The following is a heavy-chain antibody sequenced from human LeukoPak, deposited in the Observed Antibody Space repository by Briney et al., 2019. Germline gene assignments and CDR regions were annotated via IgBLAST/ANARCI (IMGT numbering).Heavy chain of an antibody. CDR3: ARGSLTPYYYYYGMDV. D-gene: IGHD3-9*01. CDR2: ISSSSTYI. J-gene: IGHJ6*02. Sequence: GESLRLSCAASGFTFSSNTMNWVRQVPGKGLEWVSSISSSSTYIDYAASVKGRFTISRDNAENSLYLQMDSLRAEDTAVYYCARGSLTPYYYYYGMDVWGQGTTVTVSS. CDR1: GFTFSSNT. V-gene: IGHV3-21*06.